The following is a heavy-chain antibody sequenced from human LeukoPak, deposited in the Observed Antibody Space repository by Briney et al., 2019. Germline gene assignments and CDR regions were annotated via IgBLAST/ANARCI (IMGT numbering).Heavy chain of an antibody. CDR3: ARRTVAGTLDY. D-gene: IGHD6-19*01. CDR1: GGAISSYY. J-gene: IGHJ4*02. CDR2: IYYSGST. Sequence: SETLSLTCTVSGGAISSYYCSWIRQPPGKGLEWIGYIYYSGSTNYNPSLKSRVTISVDTSKNQVSLKLSSVTAADTAVYYCARRTVAGTLDYWGQGTLVTVSS. V-gene: IGHV4-59*08.